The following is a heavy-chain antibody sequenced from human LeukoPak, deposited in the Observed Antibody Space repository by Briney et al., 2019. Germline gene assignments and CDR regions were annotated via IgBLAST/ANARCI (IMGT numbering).Heavy chain of an antibody. V-gene: IGHV3-74*01. J-gene: IGHJ4*02. D-gene: IGHD5-12*01. Sequence: QTGGSLRLSCAASGFTFSSYWMHWVRQAPGKGLVWVSRINTDGSSTSYADSVKGRFTISRDNAQNTLYLQMNSLRAEDTAVYYCAREEVVARHWDYWGQGTLVTVSS. CDR1: GFTFSSYW. CDR2: INTDGSST. CDR3: AREEVVARHWDY.